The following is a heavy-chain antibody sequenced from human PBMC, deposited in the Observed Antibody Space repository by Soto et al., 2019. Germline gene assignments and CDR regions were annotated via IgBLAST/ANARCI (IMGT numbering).Heavy chain of an antibody. CDR2: MWYDGSNE. Sequence: GALRLSCVMSGFTFSDYGMHWVRQAPGKGLEWVAVMWYDGSNEFYADSVKGRFTISRDNSKNTLYLQMNSLRTDDTAVYYCARDKRDLRFLEWSYYFDYWGQGTLVTVSS. CDR3: ARDKRDLRFLEWSYYFDY. V-gene: IGHV3-33*01. J-gene: IGHJ4*02. D-gene: IGHD3-3*01. CDR1: GFTFSDYG.